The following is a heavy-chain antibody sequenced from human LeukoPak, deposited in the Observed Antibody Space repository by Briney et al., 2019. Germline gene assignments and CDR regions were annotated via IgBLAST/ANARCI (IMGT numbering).Heavy chain of an antibody. CDR1: VFTFRSYP. D-gene: IGHD3-10*02. V-gene: IGHV3-23*01. Sequence: SGVPLRLLCAASVFTFRSYPMICAPGAPGRGRVGVTSFGSDNKPHYSASVKGRFAIFRDNSKSMLFLQLNILRAEDTALYYGARDLHYYVAMDVWSQGTTVTVSS. CDR2: FGSDNKP. J-gene: IGHJ6*02. CDR3: ARDLHYYVAMDV.